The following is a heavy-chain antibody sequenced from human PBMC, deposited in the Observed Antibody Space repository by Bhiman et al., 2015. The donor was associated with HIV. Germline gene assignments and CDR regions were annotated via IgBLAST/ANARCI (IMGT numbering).Heavy chain of an antibody. D-gene: IGHD3-22*01. V-gene: IGHV3-30-3*01. CDR2: ISYDGSNK. Sequence: QVQLVESGGGVVQPGRSLRLSCAASGFTFSSYAMHWVRQAPGKGLEWVAVISYDGSNKYYADSVKGRFTISRDNSKNTLYLQMNSLRAEDTAVYYCARVSGSYYDSSGRDAFDIWGQGTMVTVSS. CDR3: ARVSGSYYDSSGRDAFDI. J-gene: IGHJ3*02. CDR1: GFTFSSYA.